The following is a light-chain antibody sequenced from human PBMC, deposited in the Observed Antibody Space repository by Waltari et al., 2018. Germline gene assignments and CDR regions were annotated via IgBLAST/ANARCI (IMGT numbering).Light chain of an antibody. J-gene: IGKJ3*01. CDR3: QQYYSTPPT. CDR1: QSVLYSSNNKNY. V-gene: IGKV4-1*01. Sequence: DIVMTQSPDSLAVSLGERATINCKSSQSVLYSSNNKNYLAWHQQKPGQPPKLLIYWASTRESGVPDRFSGSGSRTDFTLTISSLQAEDVAVYYCQQYYSTPPTFGPGTKVDIK. CDR2: WAS.